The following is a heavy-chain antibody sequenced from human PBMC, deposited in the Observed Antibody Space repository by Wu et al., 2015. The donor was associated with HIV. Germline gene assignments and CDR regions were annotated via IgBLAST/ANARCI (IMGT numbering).Heavy chain of an antibody. CDR2: INPNSGGT. CDR3: ARGGERLLWFGSFDY. CDR1: GYSFTGQY. D-gene: IGHD3-10*01. V-gene: IGHV1-2*02. J-gene: IGHJ4*02. Sequence: QVQLVQSGAEVKKPGASVKVSCKASGYSFTGQYMHWVRQAPGQGLEWMGWINPNSGGTNYAQKFQGRVTMTRDTSISTAYMELSRLRSDDTAVYYCARGGERLLWFGSFDYWGQGTLVTVSS.